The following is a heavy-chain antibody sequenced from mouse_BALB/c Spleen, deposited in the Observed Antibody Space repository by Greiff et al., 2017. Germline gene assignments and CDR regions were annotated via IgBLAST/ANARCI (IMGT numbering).Heavy chain of an antibody. Sequence: EVKLVESGGGLVKPGGSLKLSCAASGFTFSSYAMSWVRQSPEKRLEWVAEISSGGSYTYYPDTVTGRFTISRDNAKNTLYLEMSSLRSEDTAMYYCARDAVVGDWYFDVWGAGTTVTVSS. CDR2: ISSGGSYT. D-gene: IGHD1-1*01. V-gene: IGHV5-9-4*01. J-gene: IGHJ1*01. CDR3: ARDAVVGDWYFDV. CDR1: GFTFSSYA.